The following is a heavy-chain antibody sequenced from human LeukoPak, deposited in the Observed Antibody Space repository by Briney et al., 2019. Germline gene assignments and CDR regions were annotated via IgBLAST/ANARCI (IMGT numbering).Heavy chain of an antibody. CDR2: IKEDASEE. J-gene: IGHJ4*02. D-gene: IGHD6-25*01. V-gene: IGHV3-7*01. Sequence: PGGSLRLSCAVSGFTSSRHWMSWVRQTPEKGLEWVANIKEDASEENYVDSVKGRFTISRDNAKNSLYLQMNSLRDEDTAVYYCAIAAGWELGYWGQGTLVTVSS. CDR1: GFTSSRHW. CDR3: AIAAGWELGY.